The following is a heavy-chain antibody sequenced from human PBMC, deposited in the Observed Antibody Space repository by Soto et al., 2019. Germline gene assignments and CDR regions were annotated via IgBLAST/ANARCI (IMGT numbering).Heavy chain of an antibody. Sequence: QVQLQESGPGLVKPSETLSLTCNVSGGSISSYYWSWIRQPPGKGLEWIGYVYYSGSTNYNPSLKSRVTISIDTSKNPFSLKLSPVTAADTAVYYCATYANYNHYWGQGTLVTVSS. CDR3: ATYANYNHY. J-gene: IGHJ4*02. V-gene: IGHV4-59*12. D-gene: IGHD4-4*01. CDR2: VYYSGST. CDR1: GGSISSYY.